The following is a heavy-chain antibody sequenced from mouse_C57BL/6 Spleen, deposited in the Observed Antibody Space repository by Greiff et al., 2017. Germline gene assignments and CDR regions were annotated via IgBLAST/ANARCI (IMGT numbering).Heavy chain of an antibody. CDR3: ARNSHSFHFDY. CDR2: IWSGGST. CDR1: GFSLTSYG. Sequence: QVQLQQSGPGLVQPSQSLSITCTVSGFSLTSYGVHWVRQSPGKGLEWLGVIWSGGSTDYNAACISRLSISKDNSKSQVFFKMNRLQADDTAIYYCARNSHSFHFDYWGQGTTLTVSS. V-gene: IGHV2-2*01. J-gene: IGHJ2*01. D-gene: IGHD2-12*01.